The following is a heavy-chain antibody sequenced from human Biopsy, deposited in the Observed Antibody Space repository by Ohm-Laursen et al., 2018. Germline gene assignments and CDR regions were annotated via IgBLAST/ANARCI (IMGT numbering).Heavy chain of an antibody. J-gene: IGHJ3*01. CDR1: RASISNGGYF. Sequence: ETLSLTCTVSRASISNGGYFWSWVRQAPGKGLEWVSSISSTSSHINYADSVRGRFTISRDNAKNSLYLQMNSLRVEDTAVYFCSKLGGDPAPFDRASDVWSRGTKVTVSS. D-gene: IGHD2-21*02. V-gene: IGHV3-21*04. CDR3: SKLGGDPAPFDRASDV. CDR2: ISSTSSHI.